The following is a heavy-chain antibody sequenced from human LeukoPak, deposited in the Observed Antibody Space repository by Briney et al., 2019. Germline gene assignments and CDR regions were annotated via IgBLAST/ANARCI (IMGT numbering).Heavy chain of an antibody. CDR3: ARANWDADWFDP. Sequence: TSETLSLTCTVSGGSISSYYWSWIRQPPGKGLEWIGYIYYSGSTNYNPSLKSRVTISVDTSKNQFSLKLSSVTAADTAVYYCARANWDADWFDPRGQGTLVTVSS. D-gene: IGHD7-27*01. CDR2: IYYSGST. V-gene: IGHV4-59*01. J-gene: IGHJ5*02. CDR1: GGSISSYY.